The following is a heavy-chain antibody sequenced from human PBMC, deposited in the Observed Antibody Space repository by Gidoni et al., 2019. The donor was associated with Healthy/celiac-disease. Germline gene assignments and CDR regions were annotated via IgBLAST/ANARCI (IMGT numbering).Heavy chain of an antibody. V-gene: IGHV3-21*01. CDR2: ISSSSSYI. CDR1: GFTFSSYS. D-gene: IGHD4-17*01. J-gene: IGHJ5*02. CDR3: ARTRAVTTVTTLGWFDP. Sequence: EEQLVESGGGLVKPGGSLRLSCAASGFTFSSYSMNWVRQAPGKGLEWVSSISSSSSYIYYADSVKGRFTISRDNAKNSLYLQMNSLRAEDTAVYYCARTRAVTTVTTLGWFDPWGQGTLVTVSS.